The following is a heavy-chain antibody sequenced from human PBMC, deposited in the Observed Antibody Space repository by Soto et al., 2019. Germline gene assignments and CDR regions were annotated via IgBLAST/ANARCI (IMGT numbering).Heavy chain of an antibody. Sequence: PSQTLSLTCAISGDSVSSNSAAWNWIRQSPSRGLEWLGRTYYRSKWYNDYAVSVKSRITINPDTSKNQFSLQLNSVTPEDTAVYYCARDSVVVVPAAQYYSYYGMDVWGQGTTVTVSS. CDR2: TYYRSKWYN. J-gene: IGHJ6*02. CDR3: ARDSVVVVPAAQYYSYYGMDV. V-gene: IGHV6-1*01. CDR1: GDSVSSNSAA. D-gene: IGHD2-2*01.